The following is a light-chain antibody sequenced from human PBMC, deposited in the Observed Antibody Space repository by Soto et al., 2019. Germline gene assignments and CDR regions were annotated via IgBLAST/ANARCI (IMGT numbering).Light chain of an antibody. CDR1: QFIDSY. V-gene: IGKV3-11*01. J-gene: IGKJ5*01. Sequence: EIVMTQSPATLSVSPGERATLSCRASQFIDSYLAWYRQIPGQAPRLLIYDASNRATGIPDRFSGGGSGTDFTLTISSLEPEDFAVYYCQQRSNLPPTFGQGTRLEIK. CDR2: DAS. CDR3: QQRSNLPPT.